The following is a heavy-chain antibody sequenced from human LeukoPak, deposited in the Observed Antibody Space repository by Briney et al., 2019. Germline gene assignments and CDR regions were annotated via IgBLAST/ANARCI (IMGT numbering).Heavy chain of an antibody. D-gene: IGHD3-22*01. CDR1: GFTFSSYG. V-gene: IGHV3-30*03. CDR2: ISYDGSNK. J-gene: IGHJ4*02. CDR3: ARDFIPDYYYDSSGYYRGFDY. Sequence: GRSLRLSCAASGFTFSSYGMHWVRQAPGKGLEWVAVISYDGSNKYYADSVKGRFTISRDNSKNTLYLQMNSLRAEDTAVYYCARDFIPDYYYDSSGYYRGFDYWGQGTLVTVSS.